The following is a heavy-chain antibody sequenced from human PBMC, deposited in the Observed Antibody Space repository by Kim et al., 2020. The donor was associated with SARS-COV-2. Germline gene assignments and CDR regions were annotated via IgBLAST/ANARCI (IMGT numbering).Heavy chain of an antibody. CDR2: IYYSGST. D-gene: IGHD3-9*01. V-gene: IGHV4-39*01. CDR3: VWGYYDILTGFRPFDP. Sequence: SETLSLTCTVSGGSISSSSYYWGWIRQPPGKGLEWIGSIYYSGSTYYNPSLKSRVTISVDTSKNQFSLKLSSVTAADTAVYFCVWGYYDILTGFRPFDPWGQGTLVTVSS. J-gene: IGHJ5*02. CDR1: GGSISSSSYY.